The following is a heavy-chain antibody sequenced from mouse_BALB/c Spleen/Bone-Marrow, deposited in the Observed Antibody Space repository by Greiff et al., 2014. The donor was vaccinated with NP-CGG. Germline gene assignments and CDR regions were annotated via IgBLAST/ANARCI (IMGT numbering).Heavy chain of an antibody. V-gene: IGHV5-6*02. D-gene: IGHD2-4*01. CDR1: GLTFSNYG. CDR3: ARRRDYDYFDY. Sequence: EVKLMESGGDLVKPGGSLKLSCAASGLTFSNYGMSWVRQIPDKRLEWVATISSGGTYTFYPDSVKGRFTISRDNTKNTLTLQMTSLKSEDTAMYYCARRRDYDYFDYWGQGTTLTVSS. J-gene: IGHJ2*01. CDR2: ISSGGTYT.